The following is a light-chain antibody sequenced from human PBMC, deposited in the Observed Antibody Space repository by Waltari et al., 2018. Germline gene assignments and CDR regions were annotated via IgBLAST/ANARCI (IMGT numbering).Light chain of an antibody. J-gene: IGKJ2*01. V-gene: IGKV3-15*01. CDR2: GAS. CDR1: QNIASN. Sequence: EMVMTQSPATLSVSPGETATLSCRASQNIASNLAWYQQKPGQSPRLLIYGASPRASDAPARFSGTGSGTEFTLAISSIQSEDLAVYYCQHYNSWPPEYTFGQGTKLEIK. CDR3: QHYNSWPPEYT.